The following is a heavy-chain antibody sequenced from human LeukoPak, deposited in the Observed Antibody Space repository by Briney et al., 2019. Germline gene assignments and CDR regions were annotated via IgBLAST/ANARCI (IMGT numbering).Heavy chain of an antibody. V-gene: IGHV4-59*01. D-gene: IGHD4-11*01. CDR2: IYYSGST. CDR3: ARGLDYRQGNYYYYYMDV. Sequence: PSETLSLTCAVYGGSFSSYYWSWIRQPPGKGLEWIGYIYYSGSTNYNPSLKSRVTISVDTSKNQFSLKLSSVTAADTAVYYCARGLDYRQGNYYYYYMDVWGKGTTVTVSS. CDR1: GGSFSSYY. J-gene: IGHJ6*03.